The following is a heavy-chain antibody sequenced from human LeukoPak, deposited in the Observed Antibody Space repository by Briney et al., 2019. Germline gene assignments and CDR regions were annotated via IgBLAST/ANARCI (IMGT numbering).Heavy chain of an antibody. CDR3: AREVRYSRYSSSPGFLDP. Sequence: GGSLRLSCAASGFTFSSYAMHWVRQAPGKGLEWVAVISYDGSNKYYADSVKGRFTISRDNSKNTLYLQMNSLRAEDTAVYYCAREVRYSRYSSSPGFLDPWGQGTLVTVSS. CDR1: GFTFSSYA. V-gene: IGHV3-30-3*01. J-gene: IGHJ5*02. CDR2: ISYDGSNK. D-gene: IGHD6-13*01.